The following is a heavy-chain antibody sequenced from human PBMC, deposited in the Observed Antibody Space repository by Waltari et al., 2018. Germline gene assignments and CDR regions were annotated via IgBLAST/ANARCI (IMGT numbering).Heavy chain of an antibody. J-gene: IGHJ5*02. D-gene: IGHD6-13*01. CDR3: AIRTIAAAPRGGFDP. Sequence: QVQLVQSGAEVKKPGASVKVSCKASGYTFPSYDIKWVRPDPGQGLEWMGWMNPNSGNTGYAQKFQGRVTMTRNTSISTAYMELSSLRSEDTAVYYCAIRTIAAAPRGGFDPWGQGTLVTVSS. CDR1: GYTFPSYD. V-gene: IGHV1-8*01. CDR2: MNPNSGNT.